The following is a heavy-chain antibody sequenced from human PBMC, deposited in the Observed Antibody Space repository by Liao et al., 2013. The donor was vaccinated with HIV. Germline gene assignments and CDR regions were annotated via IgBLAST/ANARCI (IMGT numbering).Heavy chain of an antibody. D-gene: IGHD5-24*01. Sequence: QVQLQQWGSGLLKPSETLSLTCAVYGGSLSGYYWSWIRQPPGKGLEWIGEINHSGNTNNNPSLKSRLTLSVDTSKNHFSLRLSSVTAADTAMYYCARVGMTTITGYYYYIDVWGKGTTVTVSS. V-gene: IGHV4-34*01. CDR3: ARVGMTTITGYYYYIDV. CDR2: INHSGNT. J-gene: IGHJ6*03. CDR1: GGSLSGYY.